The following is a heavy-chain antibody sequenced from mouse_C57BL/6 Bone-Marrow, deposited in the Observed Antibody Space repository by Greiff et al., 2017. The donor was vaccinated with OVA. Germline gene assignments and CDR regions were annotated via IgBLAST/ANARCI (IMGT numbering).Heavy chain of an antibody. V-gene: IGHV14-1*01. CDR1: GFNITDYY. D-gene: IGHD1-1*02. J-gene: IGHJ2*01. Sequence: VQLQQSGAELVRPGASVKLSCTASGFNITDYYMHWVKQRPEQGLEWIGRINPEDGDTEYAAKFQGKATMTADTSSNTAYLQLRSLTSEDTAVYYSTTNGSYYFDYWGQGTTLTVSS. CDR2: INPEDGDT. CDR3: TTNGSYYFDY.